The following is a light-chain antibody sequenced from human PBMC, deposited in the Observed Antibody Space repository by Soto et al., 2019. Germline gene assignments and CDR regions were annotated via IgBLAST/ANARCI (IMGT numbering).Light chain of an antibody. J-gene: IGKJ1*01. CDR3: QQYNSYSG. Sequence: DIQMTQSPSTLSGSVGDRVTITCRASQTISSWLAWYQQKPGKAPKLLIYKASTLKSGVPSRFSGSGSGTEFTLTISSLQPDDFATYYCQQYNSYSGFGQGTKVEIK. CDR1: QTISSW. CDR2: KAS. V-gene: IGKV1-5*03.